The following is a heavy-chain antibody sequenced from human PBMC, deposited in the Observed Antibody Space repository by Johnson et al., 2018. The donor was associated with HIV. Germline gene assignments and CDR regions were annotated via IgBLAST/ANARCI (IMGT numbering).Heavy chain of an antibody. Sequence: QMHLVESGGGVVQPGGSLRLSCAASGFTFRSYAMHWVRQAPGKGLEWVGVISYDGSNKYYADSVKGRFTISRDNSKNTLYLQMNSLRAEDTAVYYCARFGDMATSFHGFDIWGQGTMVTVSS. D-gene: IGHD5-24*01. CDR1: GFTFRSYA. CDR2: ISYDGSNK. CDR3: ARFGDMATSFHGFDI. J-gene: IGHJ3*02. V-gene: IGHV3-30*04.